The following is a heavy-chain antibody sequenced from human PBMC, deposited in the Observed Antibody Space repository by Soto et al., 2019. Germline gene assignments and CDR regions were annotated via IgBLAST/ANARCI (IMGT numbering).Heavy chain of an antibody. J-gene: IGHJ6*02. CDR1: GGSISSGGYY. CDR3: ARDETTVTPSRYYYGMDV. Sequence: QVQLQESGPGLVKPSQTLSLTCTVSGGSISSGGYYWSWIRQHPGKGLEWIGYIYYSGSTYYNPPLKSRVTISVDTAKNQFSLKLSSVTAADTAVYYCARDETTVTPSRYYYGMDVWGQGTTVTVSS. CDR2: IYYSGST. D-gene: IGHD4-4*01. V-gene: IGHV4-31*03.